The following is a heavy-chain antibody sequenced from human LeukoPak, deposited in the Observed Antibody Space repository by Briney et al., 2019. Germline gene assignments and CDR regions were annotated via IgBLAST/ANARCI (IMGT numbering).Heavy chain of an antibody. CDR1: GGTFSSYA. CDR2: IIPIFGTA. Sequence: SVKVSCKASGGTFSSYAISWVRQAPGQGLEWMGGIIPIFGTANYAQKFQGRVTITADKSTSTAYMELSSLRSEDTAVYYCARDSSGEYSYGCAKYFDYWGQGTLVTVSS. D-gene: IGHD5-18*01. CDR3: ARDSSGEYSYGCAKYFDY. V-gene: IGHV1-69*06. J-gene: IGHJ4*02.